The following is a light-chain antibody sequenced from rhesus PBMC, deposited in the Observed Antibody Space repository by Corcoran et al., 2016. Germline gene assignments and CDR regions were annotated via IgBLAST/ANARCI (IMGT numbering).Light chain of an antibody. V-gene: IGKV2-73*01. CDR3: MQALQTPFT. J-gene: IGKJ3*01. CDR2: RVS. Sequence: DIVMTQTPPSLPVTPGEPASISCRSSQSLLHTDGRTYLYWYLQKPGQPPRLLIYRVSNRFSGVPDRFRGSGSGTDFTLKISRVKAEDVGVYYCMQALQTPFTFGPGTKLDIK. CDR1: QSLLHTDGRTY.